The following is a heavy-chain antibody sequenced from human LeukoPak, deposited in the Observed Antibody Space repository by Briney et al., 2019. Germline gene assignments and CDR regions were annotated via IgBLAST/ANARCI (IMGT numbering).Heavy chain of an antibody. Sequence: PGGSLRLSCAASGFTFSSYAMSWVRQAPGKGLEWGSAISGSGGSTYYAESVKGRFTISRDTSKNTLYLQMTSLRAEDTAVYYCANSDRYGSGWYGPFDYWGQGTLVTVSS. J-gene: IGHJ4*02. CDR1: GFTFSSYA. D-gene: IGHD6-19*01. CDR3: ANSDRYGSGWYGPFDY. CDR2: ISGSGGST. V-gene: IGHV3-23*01.